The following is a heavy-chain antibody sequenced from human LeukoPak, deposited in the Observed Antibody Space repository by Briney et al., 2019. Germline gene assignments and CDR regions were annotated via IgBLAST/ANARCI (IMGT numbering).Heavy chain of an antibody. V-gene: IGHV4-59*08. CDR1: GGSISSYY. J-gene: IGHJ4*02. CDR3: ARHWRSSGWYGLGY. D-gene: IGHD6-19*01. Sequence: SETLSLTCTVSGGSISSYYWSRIRQPPGKGLEWIGYIYYSGSTNYNPSLKSRVTISVDTSKNQFSLKLSSVTAADTAVYYCARHWRSSGWYGLGYWGQGTLVTVSS. CDR2: IYYSGST.